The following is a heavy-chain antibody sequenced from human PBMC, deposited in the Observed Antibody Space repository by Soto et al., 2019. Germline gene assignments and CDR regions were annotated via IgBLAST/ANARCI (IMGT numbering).Heavy chain of an antibody. V-gene: IGHV4-59*11. D-gene: IGHD3-3*01. J-gene: IGHJ4*02. CDR1: GGSISSHY. CDR3: ARIWNY. CDR2: IYYSGST. Sequence: PSETLSLTCTVSGGSISSHYWSWIRQPPGKGLEWIGYIYYSGSTNYNPSLKSRVTISVDTSKNQFSLKLSSVTAADTAVYYCARIWNYWGPGTLVTVSS.